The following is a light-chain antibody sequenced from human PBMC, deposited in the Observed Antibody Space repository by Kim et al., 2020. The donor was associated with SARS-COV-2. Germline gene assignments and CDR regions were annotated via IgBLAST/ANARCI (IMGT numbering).Light chain of an antibody. J-gene: IGLJ1*01. CDR3: CSCAGSSYV. CDR1: GRVVGKYTL. CDR2: EVS. Sequence: PEQSITVSCTQTGRVVGKYTLDYWYQQNPGKAPKLIIYEVSKRPSGVSKRFSGSKSGNTSSLTISGLQAEDEADYYCCSCAGSSYVFGTGTKVTVL. V-gene: IGLV2-23*02.